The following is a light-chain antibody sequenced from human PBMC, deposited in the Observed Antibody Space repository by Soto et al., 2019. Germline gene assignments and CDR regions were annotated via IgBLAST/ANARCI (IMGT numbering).Light chain of an antibody. CDR1: SSNIGAGYD. CDR2: GNS. V-gene: IGLV1-40*01. CDR3: QSYDSSLSVV. J-gene: IGLJ2*01. Sequence: QTVVTQPPSVSGAPGQRVTISCTGSSSNIGAGYDVHWYQQLPGTAPQLLIYGNSKRPSGVPDRFSGSKSGTSASLAITGLXXXXEXXYYCQSYDSSLSVVFGGGTKLTVL.